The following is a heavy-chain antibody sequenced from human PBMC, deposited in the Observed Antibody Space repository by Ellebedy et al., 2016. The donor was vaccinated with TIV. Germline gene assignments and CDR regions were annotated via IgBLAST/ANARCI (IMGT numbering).Heavy chain of an antibody. V-gene: IGHV4-39*01. CDR2: IYYNGKT. CDR3: ATLFNRDNIWDFDY. D-gene: IGHD3-16*01. Sequence: SETLSLTXTVSGGSISSSTYYWGWVRQPPGKGLEWLASIYYNGKTYYNPSLNSRVAISADRSKNQFSLRLSSVTAADTAVYYCATLFNRDNIWDFDYWGQGTLVTVSS. CDR1: GGSISSSTYY. J-gene: IGHJ4*02.